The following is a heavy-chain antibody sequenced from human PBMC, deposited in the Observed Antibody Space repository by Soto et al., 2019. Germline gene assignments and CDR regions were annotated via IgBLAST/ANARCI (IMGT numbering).Heavy chain of an antibody. CDR2: IYYSGST. CDR1: GGSISSGGYY. CDR3: ARASGGSGSYYNLYYYYYGMDV. J-gene: IGHJ6*02. Sequence: SETLSLTCTVSGGSISSGGYYWSWIRQHPGKGLEWIGYIYYSGSTYYNPSLKSRVTISVDTSKNQFSLKLSSVTAADTAVHYCARASGGSGSYYNLYYYYYGMDVWGQGTTVTVSS. D-gene: IGHD3-10*01. V-gene: IGHV4-31*03.